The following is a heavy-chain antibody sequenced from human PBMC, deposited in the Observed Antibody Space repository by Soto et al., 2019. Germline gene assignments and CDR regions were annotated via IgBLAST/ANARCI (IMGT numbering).Heavy chain of an antibody. Sequence: QITLKESGPTLVKPTQTLTLTCTFSGFSLSTSGVGVGWIRQPPGMALEWLALIYWDDDKRYSPSLKIRLTITNDTSKNQVVLTMTHMDPVDTATYYCARGGWTTYYSPFFDYWGQGTLVTVSS. V-gene: IGHV2-5*02. D-gene: IGHD3-10*01. CDR3: ARGGWTTYYSPFFDY. CDR1: GFSLSTSGVG. J-gene: IGHJ4*02. CDR2: IYWDDDK.